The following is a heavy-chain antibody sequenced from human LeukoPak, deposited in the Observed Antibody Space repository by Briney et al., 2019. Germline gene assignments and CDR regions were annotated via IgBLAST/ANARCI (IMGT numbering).Heavy chain of an antibody. D-gene: IGHD2-2*01. CDR3: ARANFLYCSSTTCLFDY. CDR2: INPNDGDT. J-gene: IGHJ4*02. V-gene: IGHV1-2*02. Sequence: ASVKGSCKASGYTFTDHYMHWVRQAPGQGFEWMGWINPNDGDTNYAQKFQGRVTMTRDTSISTAHMEVSRLRSDDTAVYYCARANFLYCSSTTCLFDYWGQGTLVTVSS. CDR1: GYTFTDHY.